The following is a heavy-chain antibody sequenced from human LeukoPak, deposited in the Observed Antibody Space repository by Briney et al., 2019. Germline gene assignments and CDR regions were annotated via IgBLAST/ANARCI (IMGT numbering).Heavy chain of an antibody. CDR2: IYYSGST. Sequence: QASETLSLTCTVSGGSISSSSYYWGWIRQPPGKGLEWIGYIYYSGSTNYNPSLKSRVTISVDTSKNQFSLKLSSVTAADTAVYYCARAPYSSGWWYYFDYWGQGTLVTVSS. CDR1: GGSISSSSYY. CDR3: ARAPYSSGWWYYFDY. V-gene: IGHV4-61*05. D-gene: IGHD6-19*01. J-gene: IGHJ4*02.